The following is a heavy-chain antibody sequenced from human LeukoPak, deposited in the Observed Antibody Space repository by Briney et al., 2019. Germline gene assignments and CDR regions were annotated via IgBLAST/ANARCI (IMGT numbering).Heavy chain of an antibody. D-gene: IGHD6-13*01. J-gene: IGHJ4*02. CDR1: GFTFSSYS. V-gene: IGHV3-48*01. Sequence: GGSLRLSCAASGFTFSSYSMNWVHQAPGKGLEWVSYISSSSSTIYYADSVKGRFTISRDNAKNSLYLQMNSLRAEDTAVYYCARDEGGRTSSFPFVYWGQGTLVTVSS. CDR2: ISSSSSTI. CDR3: ARDEGGRTSSFPFVY.